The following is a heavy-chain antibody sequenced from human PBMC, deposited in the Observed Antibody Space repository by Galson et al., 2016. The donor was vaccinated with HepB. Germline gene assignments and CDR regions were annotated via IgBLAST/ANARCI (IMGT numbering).Heavy chain of an antibody. CDR1: GITFSNYE. J-gene: IGHJ4*02. CDR3: ATRDDQYRGF. CDR2: ISSSGSTK. D-gene: IGHD5-24*01. Sequence: SLRLSCAGSGITFSNYEMIWVRQAPGKGLEWITYISSSGSTKYYADSVKGRFTVSRDNVKHSLSLQMNSLRAEDTGVYYCATRDDQYRGFWGQGTLVTVSS. V-gene: IGHV3-48*03.